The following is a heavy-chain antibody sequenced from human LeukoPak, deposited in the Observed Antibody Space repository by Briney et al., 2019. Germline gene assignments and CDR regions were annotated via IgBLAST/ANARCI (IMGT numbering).Heavy chain of an antibody. CDR2: IYHSGST. D-gene: IGHD3-10*01. V-gene: IGHV4-61*05. CDR3: ARVKPYGSGDYYYYYMDV. J-gene: IGHJ6*03. Sequence: SETLSLTCTVSGGSISSSSYYWGWIRQPPGKGLEWIGEIYHSGSTNYNPSLKSRVTILVDKSKNQFSLKLSSVTAADTAVYYCARVKPYGSGDYYYYYMDVWGKGTTVTVSS. CDR1: GGSISSSSYY.